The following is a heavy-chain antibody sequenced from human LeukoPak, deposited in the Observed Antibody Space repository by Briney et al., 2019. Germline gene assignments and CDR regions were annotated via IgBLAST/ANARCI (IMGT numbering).Heavy chain of an antibody. V-gene: IGHV1-69*02. CDR2: IIPILGIA. D-gene: IGHD5-24*01. CDR3: ARRGDGYNLDY. Sequence: SVKVSCKASGDTFSSYTISLVRQAPGQGLEWMGRIIPILGIANYAQKFQGRVTITADKSTSTAYMELSSLRSEDTAVYYCARRGDGYNLDYWGQGTLVTVSS. J-gene: IGHJ4*02. CDR1: GDTFSSYT.